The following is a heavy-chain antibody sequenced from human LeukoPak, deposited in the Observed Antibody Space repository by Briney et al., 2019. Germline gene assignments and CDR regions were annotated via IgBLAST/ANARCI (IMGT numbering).Heavy chain of an antibody. V-gene: IGHV3-64D*06. Sequence: GGSLRLSCSASGFTFSSYAMHWVRQAPGKGLEYVSAISSNGGSTYYADSVKGRFTISRDNSKNTLYLQMSSLRADDTAVYYCVKDTHYGDYLLVNWGQGTLVTVSS. D-gene: IGHD4-17*01. J-gene: IGHJ4*02. CDR1: GFTFSSYA. CDR2: ISSNGGST. CDR3: VKDTHYGDYLLVN.